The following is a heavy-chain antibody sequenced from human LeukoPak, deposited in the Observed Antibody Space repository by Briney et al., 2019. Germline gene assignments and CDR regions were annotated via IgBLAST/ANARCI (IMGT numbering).Heavy chain of an antibody. CDR3: ARAYYDSSGLDY. CDR1: GGTFSSYA. J-gene: IGHJ4*02. Sequence: ASVTVSCKASGGTFSSYAISWVRQAPGQGLEWMGGIIPIFGKANYAQKFQGRVTITADESTSTAYMELSSLRSEDTAVYYCARAYYDSSGLDYWGQGTLVTVSS. V-gene: IGHV1-69*01. D-gene: IGHD3-22*01. CDR2: IIPIFGKA.